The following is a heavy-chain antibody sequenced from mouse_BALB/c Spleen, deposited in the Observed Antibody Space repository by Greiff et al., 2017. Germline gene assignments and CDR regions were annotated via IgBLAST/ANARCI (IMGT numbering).Heavy chain of an antibody. CDR1: GYTFTSYW. V-gene: IGHV1-87*01. Sequence: VQLQQSGAELARPGASVKLSCKASGYTFTSYWMQWVKQRPGQGLEWIGAIYPGDGDTRYTQKFKGKATLTADKSYSTAYMQLSSLASDDSAVYDCAREGEYGDVWGAGTTVTVSS. CDR2: IYPGDGDT. J-gene: IGHJ1*01. D-gene: IGHD1-1*02. CDR3: AREGEYGDV.